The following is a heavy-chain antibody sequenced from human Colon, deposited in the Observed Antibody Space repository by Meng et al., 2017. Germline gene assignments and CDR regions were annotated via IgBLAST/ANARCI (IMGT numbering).Heavy chain of an antibody. D-gene: IGHD1-26*01. Sequence: QVHLVESGGGVGQPGRSLRLSCAASGFTFSSYAMHWVRQAPGKGLEWVAVISYDGSNKYYADSVRGRFTISRDNSKNTLYLQMNSLRAEDTAVYYCARDRWELLPFDYWGQGTLVTVSS. J-gene: IGHJ4*02. CDR1: GFTFSSYA. V-gene: IGHV3-30*04. CDR2: ISYDGSNK. CDR3: ARDRWELLPFDY.